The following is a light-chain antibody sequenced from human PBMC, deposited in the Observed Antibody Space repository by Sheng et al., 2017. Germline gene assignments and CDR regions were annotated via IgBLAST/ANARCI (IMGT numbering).Light chain of an antibody. CDR2: INTDGSH. CDR1: SGHNDYA. J-gene: IGLJ2*01. Sequence: XLVLTQAPSASASLGASVKLTCTLNSGHNDYAIAWHQQQPGKGPRYLMKINTDGSHTKGDGIPARFLGSKSGAERYLTISSLQSEDEAVYYCQTWGTGIGIFGGGTRLTVL. V-gene: IGLV4-69*01. CDR3: QTWGTGIGI.